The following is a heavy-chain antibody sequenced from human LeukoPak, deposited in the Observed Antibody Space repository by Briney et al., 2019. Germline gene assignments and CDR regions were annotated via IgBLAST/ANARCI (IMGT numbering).Heavy chain of an antibody. Sequence: KTSETLSLTCTVSGGSISSSSYYWGWIRQPPGKGVEWIGSIYYSGSTYYNPSLKSRVTISVDTSKNQFSLKLSSVTAADTAVYYCAREVVAAAGTVDYWGQGTLVIVSS. CDR2: IYYSGST. CDR3: AREVVAAAGTVDY. D-gene: IGHD6-13*01. V-gene: IGHV4-39*07. CDR1: GGSISSSSYY. J-gene: IGHJ4*02.